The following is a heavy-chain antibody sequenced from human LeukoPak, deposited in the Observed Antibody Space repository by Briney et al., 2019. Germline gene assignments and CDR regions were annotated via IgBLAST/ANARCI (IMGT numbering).Heavy chain of an antibody. CDR2: ISSSSSYI. CDR1: GFTFSSYS. J-gene: IGHJ3*02. D-gene: IGHD6-19*01. CDR3: ARDRGVAVAGWNAFDI. V-gene: IGHV3-21*01. Sequence: PGGSLRLSCAASGFTFSSYSMNWVRQAPGKGLEWVSSISSSSSYIYYADSVKGRFTISRDNAKNSLYLQMNSLRAEDTAVYYCARDRGVAVAGWNAFDIWGQGTMVTVSS.